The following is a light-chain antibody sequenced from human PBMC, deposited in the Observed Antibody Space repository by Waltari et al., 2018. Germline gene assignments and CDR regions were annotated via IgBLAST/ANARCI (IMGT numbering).Light chain of an antibody. CDR1: SSDVGSYNF. V-gene: IGLV2-23*01. J-gene: IGLJ3*02. CDR3: CSYAGSSTWV. Sequence: QSALTQPASVSGSPGQSITISCTGTSSDVGSYNFVPWHHQHPGKAPKLMIYGGSKRPSGGSHRFSGSKAGNAASLTISGLQAEDEADYYCCSYAGSSTWVFGGGTKVTVL. CDR2: GGS.